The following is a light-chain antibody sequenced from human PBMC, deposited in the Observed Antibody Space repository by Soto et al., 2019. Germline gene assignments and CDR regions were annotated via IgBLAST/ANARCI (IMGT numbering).Light chain of an antibody. CDR2: KTS. J-gene: IGKJ4*01. CDR1: QGTGDW. V-gene: IGKV1-5*03. CDR3: QQYSSYPHT. Sequence: DIQMSQSPSTLSASVGGSVTITCRASQGTGDWLAWYQQKPGKAPKLLIYKTSTLEGGVPSRFSGRGSETEFTLTISSLQPDDFAPYYCQQYSSYPHTFGGGTKVDIK.